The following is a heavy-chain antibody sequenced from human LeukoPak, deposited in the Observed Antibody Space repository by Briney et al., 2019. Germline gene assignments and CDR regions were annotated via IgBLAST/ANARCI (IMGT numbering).Heavy chain of an antibody. Sequence: SETLSLTCAVSGYSISSGYYWGWIRQPPGKGLEWIGSIYHSGSTYYNPSLKSRVTISVDTSKNQFSLKLSSVTAADTAVYYCAGQGGYSGYDDPHYYYYMDVWGKGTTVTVSS. CDR2: IYHSGST. J-gene: IGHJ6*03. V-gene: IGHV4-38-2*01. D-gene: IGHD5-12*01. CDR3: AGQGGYSGYDDPHYYYYMDV. CDR1: GYSISSGYY.